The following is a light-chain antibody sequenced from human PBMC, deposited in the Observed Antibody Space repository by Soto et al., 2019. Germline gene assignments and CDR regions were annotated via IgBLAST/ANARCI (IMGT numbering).Light chain of an antibody. Sequence: IQMTQSPSTLSASVGDRVTITCRASQSISSWLAWYQQKPGKAPKLLIYKASSLESGVPSRFSGSGSGTECTLTISSLQPDDFATYYCQQYNSYPWTCGQGTKVAIK. CDR2: KAS. CDR1: QSISSW. J-gene: IGKJ1*01. V-gene: IGKV1-5*03. CDR3: QQYNSYPWT.